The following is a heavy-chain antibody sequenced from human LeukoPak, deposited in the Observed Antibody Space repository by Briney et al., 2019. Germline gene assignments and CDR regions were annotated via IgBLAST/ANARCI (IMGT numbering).Heavy chain of an antibody. V-gene: IGHV1-69*04. CDR3: ARGAPWYYGSGMSF. J-gene: IGHJ4*02. CDR2: IIPILGIA. Sequence: SVKVSCKASGGTFSSYAISWVRQAPGQGLEWMGRIIPILGIANYAQKFQGRVTITADKSTSTAYMELSSLRSEDTAVYYCARGAPWYYGSGMSFWGQGTLVTVSS. D-gene: IGHD3-10*01. CDR1: GGTFSSYA.